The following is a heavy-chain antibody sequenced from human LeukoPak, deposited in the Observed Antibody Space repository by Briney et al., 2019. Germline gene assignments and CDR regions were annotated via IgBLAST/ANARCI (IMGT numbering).Heavy chain of an antibody. D-gene: IGHD2-15*01. Sequence: SETLSLTCTVPGGSISSSSYYWGWIRQPPGKGLEWIGSIYYSGSTYYNPSLKSRVTISVDTSKNQFSLKLSSVTAADTAVYYCARERNHCSGGSCYLGNWFDPWGQGTLVTVSS. CDR2: IYYSGST. CDR3: ARERNHCSGGSCYLGNWFDP. CDR1: GGSISSSSYY. J-gene: IGHJ5*02. V-gene: IGHV4-39*02.